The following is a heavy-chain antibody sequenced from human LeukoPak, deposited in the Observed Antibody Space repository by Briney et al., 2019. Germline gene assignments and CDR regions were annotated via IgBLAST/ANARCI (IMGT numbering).Heavy chain of an antibody. J-gene: IGHJ5*02. V-gene: IGHV4-59*01. CDR2: IYYSGST. CDR1: GASISSYY. D-gene: IGHD3-3*01. Sequence: SETLSLTCTVSGASISSYYWTWIRQPPGKGLEWIGYIYYSGSTSYNSSLKSRVIILVDTSKNQFSLKLSSVTAADTAVYYCARGTIFGVATNWFDPWGQGTLVTVSS. CDR3: ARGTIFGVATNWFDP.